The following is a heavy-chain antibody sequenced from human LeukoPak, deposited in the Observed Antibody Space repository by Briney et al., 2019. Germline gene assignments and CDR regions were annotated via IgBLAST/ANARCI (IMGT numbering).Heavy chain of an antibody. CDR1: GFPFTNYA. V-gene: IGHV3-23*01. D-gene: IGHD6-13*01. CDR3: IAAPGPKWYFHY. CDR2: IETNGVKT. J-gene: IGHJ4*02. Sequence: GGSLRLSCAASGFPFTNYAMSWVRQAPGKGLEWVSSIETNGVKTCYADSVKGRFTISRDNSENTLSLQMNSLRVEDTAVYYCIAAPGPKWYFHYWGQGALVTVSS.